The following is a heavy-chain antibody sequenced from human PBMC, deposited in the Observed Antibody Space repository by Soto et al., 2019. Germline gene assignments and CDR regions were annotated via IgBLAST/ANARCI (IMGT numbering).Heavy chain of an antibody. D-gene: IGHD2-2*01. CDR1: GYTFTGYD. J-gene: IGHJ4*02. CDR3: ARSHCSSISCYVGSCDY. V-gene: IGHV1-2*04. CDR2: INPNSGGT. Sequence: QVQLVQSGAEVKKPGASVKVSCKASGYTFTGYDMHWVRQAPGQGLEWMGWINPNSGGTNYAQKFQGWVTMTRDTSISTDYMELSRLSSDDTAVYYCARSHCSSISCYVGSCDYWGQGTLVTVSS.